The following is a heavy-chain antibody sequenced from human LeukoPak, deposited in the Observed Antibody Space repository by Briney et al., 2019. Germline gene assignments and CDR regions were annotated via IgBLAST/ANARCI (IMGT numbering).Heavy chain of an antibody. CDR2: IDGGGSST. CDR3: ARGPGSSGGAYVGDY. V-gene: IGHV3-74*01. CDR1: GFTFSNYW. Sequence: PGGSLRLSCEASGFTFSNYWMHWVRQVPGKGLVWVSRIDGGGSSTSYADSVKGRFSISRDNAKSTLYLQMSSLRAEDTAVYYCARGPGSSGGAYVGDYWGPGTLVTVSS. J-gene: IGHJ4*01. D-gene: IGHD3-22*01.